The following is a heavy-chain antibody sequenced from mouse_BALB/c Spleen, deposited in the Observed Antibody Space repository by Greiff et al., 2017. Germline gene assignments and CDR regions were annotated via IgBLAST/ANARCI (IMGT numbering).Heavy chain of an antibody. J-gene: IGHJ4*01. Sequence: DVQLVESGGGLVQPGGSRKLSCAASGFTFSSFGMHWVRQAPEKGLEWVAYISSGSSTIYYADTVKGRFTISRDNPKNTLFLQMTSLRSEDTAMYYCARWGGNGDYYAMDYWGQGTSVTVSS. CDR3: ARWGGNGDYYAMDY. CDR1: GFTFSSFG. D-gene: IGHD1-1*02. CDR2: ISSGSSTI. V-gene: IGHV5-17*02.